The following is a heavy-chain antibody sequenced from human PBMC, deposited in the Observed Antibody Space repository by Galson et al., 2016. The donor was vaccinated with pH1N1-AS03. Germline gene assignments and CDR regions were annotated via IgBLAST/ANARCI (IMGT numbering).Heavy chain of an antibody. CDR3: ARDGPPQGISVAGSFDF. D-gene: IGHD6-19*01. V-gene: IGHV3-21*01. Sequence: SLRLSCAASGFPFSGYSMNWVRQAPGKGPEWVSFISTSSSSIYYADSVKGRFTISRDNAKNSLFLQMNSLRDEDTAVYYCARDGPPQGISVAGSFDFWGQGTLVTVSS. CDR2: ISTSSSSI. J-gene: IGHJ4*02. CDR1: GFPFSGYS.